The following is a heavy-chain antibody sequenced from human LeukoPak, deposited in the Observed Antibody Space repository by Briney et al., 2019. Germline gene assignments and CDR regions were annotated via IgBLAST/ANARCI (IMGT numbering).Heavy chain of an antibody. D-gene: IGHD5-18*01. V-gene: IGHV3-30*02. Sequence: PGGSLRLSCAASGFTFSNYGMHWVRQAPGKGLEWVAFLRRDGSDKYYADSVKGRFTISRDNSKNTVYLQMNSLRPEDTAGYYCAKDHSQNFDYWGQGTLVTVSS. CDR2: LRRDGSDK. J-gene: IGHJ4*02. CDR3: AKDHSQNFDY. CDR1: GFTFSNYG.